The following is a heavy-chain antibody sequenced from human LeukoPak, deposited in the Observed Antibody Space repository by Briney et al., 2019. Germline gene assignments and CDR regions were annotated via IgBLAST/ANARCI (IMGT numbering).Heavy chain of an antibody. V-gene: IGHV4-34*01. CDR1: GVSFSGYY. D-gene: IGHD3-9*01. Sequence: SETLSLTCAVYGVSFSGYYWVWVRQPPGKGLEWIGEISHSGGTNYNPSLKSRVTISVDTSKNQFSLKLSSVTAADTAVYYCARLLRYSDWSSGFDNWGQGTLVTVSS. J-gene: IGHJ4*02. CDR2: ISHSGGT. CDR3: ARLLRYSDWSSGFDN.